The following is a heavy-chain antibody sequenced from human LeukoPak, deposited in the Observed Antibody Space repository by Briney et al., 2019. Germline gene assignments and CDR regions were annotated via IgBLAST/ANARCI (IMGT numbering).Heavy chain of an antibody. CDR2: INPNSGGT. J-gene: IGHJ3*02. Sequence: PPASVKVSCKASGYTFTGYYMHWVRQAPGQGLEWMGWINPNSGGTNYAQKFQGRVTMTRDTSISTAYMELSRLRSDDTAVYYCARERGYSHEGAFDIWGQGTMVTVSS. CDR1: GYTFTGYY. D-gene: IGHD5-18*01. V-gene: IGHV1-2*02. CDR3: ARERGYSHEGAFDI.